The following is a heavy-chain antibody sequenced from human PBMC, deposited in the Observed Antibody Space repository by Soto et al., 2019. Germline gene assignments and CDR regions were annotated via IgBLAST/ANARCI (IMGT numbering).Heavy chain of an antibody. V-gene: IGHV2-5*05. Sequence: QITLKESGPTLVRPTQPLTLTCSLLGFSITTSGVGVGWVRQPPGKALEWLAFTYWDDDNRYEPSLQPRLSTAKDPSRNQVVLTMTNMDIEDTATYYCAHRLSLVSAGNYVAFDLWGQGALVTVPS. CDR3: AHRLSLVSAGNYVAFDL. CDR1: GFSITTSGVG. CDR2: TYWDDDN. D-gene: IGHD3-16*01. J-gene: IGHJ3*01.